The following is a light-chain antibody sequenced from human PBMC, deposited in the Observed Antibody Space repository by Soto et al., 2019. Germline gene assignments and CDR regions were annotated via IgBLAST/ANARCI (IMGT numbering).Light chain of an antibody. CDR2: GAS. CDR1: QSVSSNY. V-gene: IGKV3-20*01. CDR3: QQYGSSPPT. Sequence: EIVLTQSTGILSLSPGERATLSSRASQSVSSNYLAWYRRKPGQAPRLLIYGASNRATDIPGRFSGSGSGTDFTLTITRLEPEDFAVYYCQQYGSSPPTFGPGTRVEIK. J-gene: IGKJ1*01.